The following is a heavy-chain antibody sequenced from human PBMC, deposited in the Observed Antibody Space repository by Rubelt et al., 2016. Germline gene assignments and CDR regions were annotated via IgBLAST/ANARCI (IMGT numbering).Heavy chain of an antibody. D-gene: IGHD6-19*01. J-gene: IGHJ4*02. Sequence: EVQLVESGGGLVQPGGSLRLSCAASGFTFTNYWTHWVRQAPGKGLVWISRISTDGRSTSYADSVKGRFTISRCNAKNTVNRQMNSLGAGERSVCNCEREKRGSGSFDYWGQGTLVTVSS. CDR1: GFTFTNYW. V-gene: IGHV3-74*01. CDR2: ISTDGRST. CDR3: EREKRGSGSFDY.